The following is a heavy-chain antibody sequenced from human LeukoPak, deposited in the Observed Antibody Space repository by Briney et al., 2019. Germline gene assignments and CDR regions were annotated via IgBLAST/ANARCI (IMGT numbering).Heavy chain of an antibody. CDR3: ARAVNNYGSADLAH. CDR1: GGSITSGGYY. CDR2: TYYIGST. Sequence: SETLSPTCTVSGGSITSGGYYWNWIRQHPEKGLEWIGHTYYIGSTFYTPSLKSRVTILVDTSKSQFPLNLSSVTAADTAVYYCARAVNNYGSADLAHWGQGTLVTVSS. V-gene: IGHV4-31*03. D-gene: IGHD5-18*01. J-gene: IGHJ1*01.